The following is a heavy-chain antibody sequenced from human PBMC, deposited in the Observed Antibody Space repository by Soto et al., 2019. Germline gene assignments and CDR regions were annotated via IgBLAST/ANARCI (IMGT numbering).Heavy chain of an antibody. CDR2: INPNSGGT. Sequence: QVQLVQSGAEVKKPGASVKVSCKASGYTFTGYYMHWVRQAPGQGLEWMGWINPNSGGTNYAQKFQGWVTMTRDTSTSTAYMELSRLRSDDTAVYYCARAPHFWSGYSGGYGMDVWGQGTTVTVSS. J-gene: IGHJ6*02. CDR3: ARAPHFWSGYSGGYGMDV. D-gene: IGHD3-3*01. V-gene: IGHV1-2*04. CDR1: GYTFTGYY.